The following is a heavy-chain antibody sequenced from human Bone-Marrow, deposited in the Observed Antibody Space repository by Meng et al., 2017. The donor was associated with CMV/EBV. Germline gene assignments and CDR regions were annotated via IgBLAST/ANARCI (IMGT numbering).Heavy chain of an antibody. V-gene: IGHV3-30*02. Sequence: GGSLRLSCAASGFTFSSYGMHWVRQAPGKGLEWVAFIRYDGSNKYYADSVKGRFTISRDNSKNTLYLQMNSLRAEDTAVYYCAKERKTGTTDYYGMDVWGQGTTVTVSS. J-gene: IGHJ6*02. CDR3: AKERKTGTTDYYGMDV. CDR2: IRYDGSNK. CDR1: GFTFSSYG. D-gene: IGHD1-7*01.